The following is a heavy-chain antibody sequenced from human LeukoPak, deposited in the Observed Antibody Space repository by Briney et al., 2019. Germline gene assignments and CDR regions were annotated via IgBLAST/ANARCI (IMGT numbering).Heavy chain of an antibody. CDR3: ARQVTWIQLWPHFDY. CDR2: IYPGDSDT. D-gene: IGHD5-18*01. Sequence: GESLKISCKGSGSSFTSYWIGWVRQMPGKGLEWMGIIYPGDSDTRYSPSFQGQVTISADKSISTAYLQWSSLKASDTAMYYCARQVTWIQLWPHFDYWGQGTLVTVSS. CDR1: GSSFTSYW. J-gene: IGHJ4*02. V-gene: IGHV5-51*01.